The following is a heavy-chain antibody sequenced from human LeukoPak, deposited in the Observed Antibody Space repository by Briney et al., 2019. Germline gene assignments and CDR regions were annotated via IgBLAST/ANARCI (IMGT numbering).Heavy chain of an antibody. V-gene: IGHV1-3*01. D-gene: IGHD6-19*01. CDR3: ARVTRQWLVIFDY. Sequence: AAVKVSCMASGYTFTSYAMHWVRQAPGQRLEWMGWINAGNGNTKYSQKFQGRVTITRDTSASTAYMELSSLRSEDPAVYYCARVTRQWLVIFDYWGQGTLVTVSS. CDR2: INAGNGNT. J-gene: IGHJ4*02. CDR1: GYTFTSYA.